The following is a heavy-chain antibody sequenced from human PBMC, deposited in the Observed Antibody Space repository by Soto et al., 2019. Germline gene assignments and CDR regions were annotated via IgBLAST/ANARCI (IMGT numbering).Heavy chain of an antibody. Sequence: GPEVKKPGASVKVSCKASGYTFTSYDINWVRQAPGQGLEWMGWISVYDGNTNYAQKLQDRVTMTTDTSTSTAYMELRSLRSDDTAVYYCASARGIGDYWGQGTQVTVSS. CDR1: GYTFTSYD. CDR2: ISVYDGNT. D-gene: IGHD3-10*01. J-gene: IGHJ4*02. CDR3: ASARGIGDY. V-gene: IGHV1-18*01.